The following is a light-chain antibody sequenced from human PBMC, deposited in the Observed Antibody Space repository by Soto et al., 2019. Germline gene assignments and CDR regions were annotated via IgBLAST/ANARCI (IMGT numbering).Light chain of an antibody. CDR1: QSISSN. CDR3: QQYNTWPPYT. Sequence: EIVLTQSPATLSVSPGESATLSCRASQSISSNLAWYQQKPGQSPRLLIYGASSRATGIPVRFSGSGSGTDYTLTISSLQSEDFAVYYCQQYNTWPPYTFGQGTKVDIK. J-gene: IGKJ2*01. CDR2: GAS. V-gene: IGKV3D-15*01.